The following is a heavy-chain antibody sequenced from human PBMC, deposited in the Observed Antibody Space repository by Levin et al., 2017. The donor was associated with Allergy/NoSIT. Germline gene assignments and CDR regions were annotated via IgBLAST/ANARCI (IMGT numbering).Heavy chain of an antibody. CDR1: GGSISSYY. CDR2: IYYSGST. CDR3: ARHPPPYMITFGGDPYYFDY. D-gene: IGHD3-16*01. Sequence: SETLSLTCTVSGGSISSYYWSWIRQPPGKGLEWIGYIYYSGSTNYNPSLKSRVTISVDTSKNQFSLKLSSVTAADTAVYYCARHPPPYMITFGGDPYYFDYWGQGTLVTVSS. J-gene: IGHJ4*02. V-gene: IGHV4-59*08.